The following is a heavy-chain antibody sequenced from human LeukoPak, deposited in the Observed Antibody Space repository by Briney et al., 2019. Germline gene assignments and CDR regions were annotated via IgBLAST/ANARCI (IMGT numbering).Heavy chain of an antibody. CDR1: GGTFSSYA. V-gene: IGHV1-69*01. D-gene: IGHD4-23*01. CDR2: IIPIFGTA. Sequence: ASVNVSCKACGGTFSSYAISGVRQAPGQGLEWVGGIIPIFGTANYAQKFKGRVTITADESTSTAYMELSSLRSEDTAVYYCARDPAMGRWFTNFDYWGQGTLVTVSS. J-gene: IGHJ4*02. CDR3: ARDPAMGRWFTNFDY.